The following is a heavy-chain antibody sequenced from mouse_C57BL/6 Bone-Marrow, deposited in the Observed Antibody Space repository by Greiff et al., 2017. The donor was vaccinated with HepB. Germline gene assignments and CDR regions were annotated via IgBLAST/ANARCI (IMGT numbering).Heavy chain of an antibody. J-gene: IGHJ4*01. Sequence: VQLKQSGPELVKPGASVKIPCKASGYTFTDYNMDWVKQSHGKSLEWIGDINPNNGGTIYNQKFKGKATLTVDKSSSTAYMELRSLTSEDTAVYYCASGPYGNFYAMDYWGQGTSVTVSS. CDR2: INPNNGGT. CDR3: ASGPYGNFYAMDY. V-gene: IGHV1-18*01. D-gene: IGHD2-1*01. CDR1: GYTFTDYN.